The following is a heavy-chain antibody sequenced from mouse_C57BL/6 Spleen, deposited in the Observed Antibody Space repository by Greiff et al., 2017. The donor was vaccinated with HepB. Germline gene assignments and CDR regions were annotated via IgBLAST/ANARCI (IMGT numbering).Heavy chain of an antibody. D-gene: IGHD4-1*01. J-gene: IGHJ4*01. CDR2: INPSNGGT. Sequence: QVQLQQPGTELVKPGASVKLSCKASGYTFTSYWMHWVKQRPGQGLEWIGNINPSNGGTNYNEKFKSKATLTVDKSSSTAYMQLSSLTSEDSAVYNCARELTGHYYAMDYWGQGTSVTVSS. CDR3: ARELTGHYYAMDY. V-gene: IGHV1-53*01. CDR1: GYTFTSYW.